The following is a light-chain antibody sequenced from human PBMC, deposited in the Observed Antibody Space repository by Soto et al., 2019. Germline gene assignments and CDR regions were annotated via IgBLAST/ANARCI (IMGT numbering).Light chain of an antibody. Sequence: DIHLTQSPSFLSASVGDRVTITCRASQTVSSYLVWYQQKPGKAPKVLITDASTLQSGVPSRFSGSGFVTEFSLTISSMQPADIGTYYCQQLNNFVTFGPGTKVNI. J-gene: IGKJ3*01. V-gene: IGKV1-9*01. CDR3: QQLNNFVT. CDR1: QTVSSY. CDR2: DAS.